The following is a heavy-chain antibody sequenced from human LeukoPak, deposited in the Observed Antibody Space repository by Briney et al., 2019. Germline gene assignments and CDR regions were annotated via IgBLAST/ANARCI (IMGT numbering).Heavy chain of an antibody. J-gene: IGHJ4*02. Sequence: SVKVSCKASGGTFSSYAISWVRQAPGQGLEWMGRIIPILGIANYAQEFQGRVTITADKSTSTAYMELSSLRSEDTAVYYCARDLLNNDPYDYWGQGTLVTVSS. V-gene: IGHV1-69*04. CDR3: ARDLLNNDPYDY. CDR1: GGTFSSYA. D-gene: IGHD3-16*01. CDR2: IIPILGIA.